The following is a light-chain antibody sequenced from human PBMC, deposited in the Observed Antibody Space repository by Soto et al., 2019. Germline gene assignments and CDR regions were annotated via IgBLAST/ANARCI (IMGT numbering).Light chain of an antibody. CDR2: AAS. J-gene: IGKJ3*01. CDR3: QHYADSPPVFT. CDR1: RFVSNYY. Sequence: DIVLTQSPGTLSLSPGDRATLSCRTSRFVSNYYVAWYQQRPGQAPRLLIYAASSRATDIPDRFSGSGSGTDFTRTISRLEPEDFAIYYCQHYADSPPVFTFGPGTNVEI. V-gene: IGKV3-20*01.